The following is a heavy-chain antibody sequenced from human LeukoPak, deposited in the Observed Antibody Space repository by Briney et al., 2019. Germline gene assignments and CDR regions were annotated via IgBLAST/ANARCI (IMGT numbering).Heavy chain of an antibody. CDR3: AKDSVGATTLDWFDS. Sequence: SGGSLRLSCAASGFTFKNYAMHWVRQAPGKGLDWVAFIRYDGNNKFYADSVKGRFTISRDNSKNTLYLQMNNLRPEDTAIYYCAKDSVGATTLDWFDSWGQGTLVTVSS. CDR2: IRYDGNNK. J-gene: IGHJ5*01. V-gene: IGHV3-30*02. D-gene: IGHD1-26*01. CDR1: GFTFKNYA.